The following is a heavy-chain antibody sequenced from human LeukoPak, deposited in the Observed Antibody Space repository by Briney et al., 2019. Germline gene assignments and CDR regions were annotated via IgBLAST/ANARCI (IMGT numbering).Heavy chain of an antibody. D-gene: IGHD3-10*01. CDR1: GGSISSSYY. Sequence: SETLSLTCTVSGGSISSSYYWSWIRQPPGKGLEWVGYISYSGSTNYNPSLKSRVTIPVDTSKNQFSLKLSSVTAADTAVYYCARTDYYGSGSYRRRGWYFDLWGRGTLVTVSS. V-gene: IGHV4-59*01. CDR3: ARTDYYGSGSYRRRGWYFDL. CDR2: ISYSGST. J-gene: IGHJ2*01.